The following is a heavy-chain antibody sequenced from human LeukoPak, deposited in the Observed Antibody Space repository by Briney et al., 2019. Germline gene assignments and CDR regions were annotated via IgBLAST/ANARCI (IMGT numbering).Heavy chain of an antibody. D-gene: IGHD2-2*01. CDR1: GFTFDGYW. Sequence: GGSLRLSCAASGFTFDGYWMHWVRQAPGTGLVWVSRINSDGSTTNYADSVMGRFTISRDNAKNTLYLQMDSLTAEDTAVYYCWVPATAGEGDYWGQGTLVTVSS. V-gene: IGHV3-74*01. CDR3: WVPATAGEGDY. CDR2: INSDGSTT. J-gene: IGHJ4*02.